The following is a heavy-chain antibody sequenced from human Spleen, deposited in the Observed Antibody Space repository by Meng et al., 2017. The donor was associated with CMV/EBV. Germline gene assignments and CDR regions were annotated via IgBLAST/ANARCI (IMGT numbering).Heavy chain of an antibody. J-gene: IGHJ4*02. Sequence: GESLKISCAASGFTFSNYNMNWVRQAPGKGLEWVSSISGSGDSTYYADSVKGRLTISRDNSKNTLYLRMDSLRAEDTAVYYCAKGQFFYESGGYLILDSWGQGALVTVSS. CDR2: ISGSGDST. CDR1: GFTFSNYN. CDR3: AKGQFFYESGGYLILDS. V-gene: IGHV3-23*01. D-gene: IGHD3-22*01.